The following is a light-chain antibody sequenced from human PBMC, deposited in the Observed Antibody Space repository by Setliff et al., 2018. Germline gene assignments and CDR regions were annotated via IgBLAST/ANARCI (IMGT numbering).Light chain of an antibody. CDR2: EVS. Sequence: QSALTQPPSASGSPGQSVTISCTGTSSDVGGYNYVSWYQQHPGKAPKHMIYEVSRRPSGVPERFSGSKSGNTASLTVSGLQAEDEADYYCSSYAGSNNFPYVFGTGTKVTVL. V-gene: IGLV2-8*01. CDR1: SSDVGGYNY. CDR3: SSYAGSNNFPYV. J-gene: IGLJ1*01.